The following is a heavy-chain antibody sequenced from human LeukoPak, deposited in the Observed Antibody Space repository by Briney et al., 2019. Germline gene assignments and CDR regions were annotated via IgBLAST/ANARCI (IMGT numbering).Heavy chain of an antibody. CDR2: ISTSSSYI. V-gene: IGHV3-21*01. Sequence: PGGSLRLSCAASGLTFDDYAMHWVRQAPGKGLEWVSSISTSSSYIYYADSVKGRFTISRDNAKNSLYLQMNSLRAEDTAVYYCAKHVVGVGFDYWGQGTLVTVSS. D-gene: IGHD3-22*01. J-gene: IGHJ4*02. CDR1: GLTFDDYA. CDR3: AKHVVGVGFDY.